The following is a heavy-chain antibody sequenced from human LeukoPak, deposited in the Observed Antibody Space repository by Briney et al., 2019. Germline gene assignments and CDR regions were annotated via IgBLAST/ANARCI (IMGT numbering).Heavy chain of an antibody. Sequence: SETLSLTCAVYGGSFSGYYWSWIRQPPGKGLEWIGEINHSGSTNYNPSLKSRVTISVDTSKNQFSLKLSSVTAADTAVYYCARRVGRWFGERAYYYNYMNVWGKGTTVTISS. J-gene: IGHJ6*03. CDR1: GGSFSGYY. V-gene: IGHV4-34*01. CDR3: ARRVGRWFGERAYYYNYMNV. D-gene: IGHD3-10*01. CDR2: INHSGST.